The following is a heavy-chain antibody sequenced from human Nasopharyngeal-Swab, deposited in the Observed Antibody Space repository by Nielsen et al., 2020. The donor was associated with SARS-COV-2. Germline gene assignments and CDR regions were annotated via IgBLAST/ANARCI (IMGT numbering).Heavy chain of an antibody. CDR3: ARYVSPYYYGSGSYYNGMDV. D-gene: IGHD3-10*01. CDR1: GYSFTSYW. V-gene: IGHV5-51*01. CDR2: IYPCDSDT. Sequence: GASLKISCKGSGYSFTSYWIGWVRQMPGKGLEWMGIIYPCDSDTRYRPSFQAQVTISADKSISTAYLQWSSLKASDTAMYYCARYVSPYYYGSGSYYNGMDVWGQGTTVTVSS. J-gene: IGHJ6*02.